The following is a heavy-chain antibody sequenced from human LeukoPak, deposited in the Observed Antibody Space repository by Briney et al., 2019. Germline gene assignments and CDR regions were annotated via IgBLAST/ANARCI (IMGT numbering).Heavy chain of an antibody. CDR1: GGTFISYA. CDR3: ASPPDSSGYQRYFDY. V-gene: IGHV1-69*13. Sequence: SVKVSCKASGGTFISYAISWVRQAPGQGLEWMGGIIPIFGTANYAQKFQGRVTITADESTSTAYMELSSLRSEDTAVYYCASPPDSSGYQRYFDYWGQGTLVTVSS. J-gene: IGHJ4*02. CDR2: IIPIFGTA. D-gene: IGHD3-22*01.